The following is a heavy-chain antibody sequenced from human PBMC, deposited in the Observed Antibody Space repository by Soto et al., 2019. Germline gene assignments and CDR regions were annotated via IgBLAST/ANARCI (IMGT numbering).Heavy chain of an antibody. CDR2: IYYSGST. D-gene: IGHD2-15*01. CDR3: ARGQVVAAQH. J-gene: IGHJ4*02. CDR1: GGSISSVYYY. Sequence: SETLSLTCTVSGGSISSVYYYWSWIRQPPGKGLEWIGYIYYSGSTYYNPSLKSRVTISVDTSKNQFSLKLSSVTAADTAVYYCARGQVVAAQHWGQGTLVTVSS. V-gene: IGHV4-30-4*01.